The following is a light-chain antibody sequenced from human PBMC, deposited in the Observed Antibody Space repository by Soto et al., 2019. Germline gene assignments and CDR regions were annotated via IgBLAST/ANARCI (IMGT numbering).Light chain of an antibody. CDR2: DAS. CDR1: QGVLTN. Sequence: EIVVTQSPATLSLSPGERATLSCRASQGVLTNLAWYQQNPGQAPRLLLFDASSRASGIPARFSGSGSETEFTLTIDSLQSEDFAIYYCQQYYNWPWTFGQGTKVEIK. CDR3: QQYYNWPWT. J-gene: IGKJ1*01. V-gene: IGKV3-15*01.